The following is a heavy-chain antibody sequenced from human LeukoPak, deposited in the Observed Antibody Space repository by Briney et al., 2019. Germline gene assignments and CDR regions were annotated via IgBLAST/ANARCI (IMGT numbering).Heavy chain of an antibody. CDR3: AAEWLYGFDI. D-gene: IGHD3-3*01. J-gene: IGHJ3*02. CDR1: GFTFSSYW. Sequence: GGSLRLSCAASGFTFSSYWMSWVRQAPGKGLEWVANIKQDGSEKYYVDSVKGRFTISRDNAKKSLYLQMNNLRAEDTAVYYCAAEWLYGFDIWGQGTMVTVSS. CDR2: IKQDGSEK. V-gene: IGHV3-7*01.